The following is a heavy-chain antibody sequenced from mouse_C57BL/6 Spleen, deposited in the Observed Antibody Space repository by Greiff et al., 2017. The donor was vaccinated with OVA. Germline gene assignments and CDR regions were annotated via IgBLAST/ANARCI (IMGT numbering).Heavy chain of an antibody. Sequence: VQLQQSGPELVKPGASVKISCKASGYSFTGYYMNWVKQSPEKSLEWIGEINPSTGGTTYNQKFKAKATLTVDKSSSTAYMQLKSLTSEDSAVYYCARARLYYSNRDYYAVDYWGQGTSVTVSA. J-gene: IGHJ4*01. CDR1: GYSFTGYY. CDR3: ARARLYYSNRDYYAVDY. V-gene: IGHV1-42*01. D-gene: IGHD2-5*01. CDR2: INPSTGGT.